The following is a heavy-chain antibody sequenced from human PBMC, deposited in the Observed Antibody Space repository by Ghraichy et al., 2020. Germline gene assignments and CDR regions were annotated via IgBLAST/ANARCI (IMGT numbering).Heavy chain of an antibody. CDR2: IYHSGST. CDR3: ARGRKVVRGASYWFDP. D-gene: IGHD3-10*01. V-gene: IGHV4-4*02. J-gene: IGHJ5*02. Sequence: SETLSLTCAVSGGSISSSNWWSWVRQPPGKGLEWIGEIYHSGSTNYNPSLKSRVTISVDKSKNQFSLKLSSVTAADTAVYYCARGRKVVRGASYWFDPWGQGTLVTVSS. CDR1: GGSISSSNW.